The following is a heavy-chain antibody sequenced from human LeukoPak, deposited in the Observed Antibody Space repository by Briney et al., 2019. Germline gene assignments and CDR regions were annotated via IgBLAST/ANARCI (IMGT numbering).Heavy chain of an antibody. Sequence: GGSLRLSCAASGFTFITSWMSWLRQAPGKGLEWVARIKPDGSEKYYVDSVKGRFTISRDNAKNSLSLQMNSLRAEDTAVYYCASWTSSSSNYWGQGTLVTVSS. J-gene: IGHJ4*02. CDR2: IKPDGSEK. CDR1: GFTFITSW. CDR3: ASWTSSSSNY. V-gene: IGHV3-7*01. D-gene: IGHD6-6*01.